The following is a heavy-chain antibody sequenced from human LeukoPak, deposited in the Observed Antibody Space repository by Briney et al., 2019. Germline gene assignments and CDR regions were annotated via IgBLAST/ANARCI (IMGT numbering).Heavy chain of an antibody. D-gene: IGHD6-13*01. CDR2: IYSGGST. CDR3: ARDGVSSSRDY. V-gene: IGHV3-66*01. Sequence: SGGSLRLSCAASGFTVSSNYMSWVRQAPGKGLEWVSVIYSGGSTYYADSVKGRFTISGDNSKNTLYLQMNSLRAEDTAVYYCARDGVSSSRDYWGQGTLVTVSS. J-gene: IGHJ4*02. CDR1: GFTVSSNY.